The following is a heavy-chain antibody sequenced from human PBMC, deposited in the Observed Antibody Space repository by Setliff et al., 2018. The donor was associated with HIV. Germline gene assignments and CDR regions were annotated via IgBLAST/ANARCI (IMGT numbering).Heavy chain of an antibody. CDR3: AREAMYYYDTSGHPQGFDY. J-gene: IGHJ4*02. Sequence: PSETLSLTCTVSGGSISTYYWSWIRQPPGKGLEWIGSIYFTGSSDNNPSLKSRVTLSVDTSKHQFSLKLSSVTAADTAVYFCAREAMYYYDTSGHPQGFDYWGQGTLVTVSS. CDR2: IYFTGSS. V-gene: IGHV4-59*01. CDR1: GGSISTYY. D-gene: IGHD3-22*01.